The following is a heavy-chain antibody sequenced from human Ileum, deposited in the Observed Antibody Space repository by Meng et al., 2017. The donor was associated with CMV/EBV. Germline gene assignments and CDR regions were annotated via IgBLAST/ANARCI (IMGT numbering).Heavy chain of an antibody. CDR3: ARRACGSDCPEDF. CDR2: ISSSGRTK. J-gene: IGHJ4*02. Sequence: AASGFTFRDYHMSWIRQAPGKGLEWVSYISSSGRTKYYADSVKGRFTISRDNARTSLHLQMDTLRAEDTAMYYCARRACGSDCPEDFWGQGILVTVSS. D-gene: IGHD2-21*01. CDR1: GFTFRDYH. V-gene: IGHV3-11*04.